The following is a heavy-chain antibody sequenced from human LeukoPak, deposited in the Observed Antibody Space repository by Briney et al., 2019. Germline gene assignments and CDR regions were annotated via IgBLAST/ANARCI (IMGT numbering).Heavy chain of an antibody. Sequence: GASVKVSCKASGYTFTSYYMHWVRQAPGQGLEWMGIINPSGGSTSYAQKLQGRVTMTTGTSTSTAYMELRSLRSDDTAVYYCARDSVWGLHYIDYWGQGTLVTVSS. CDR2: INPSGGST. CDR3: ARDSVWGLHYIDY. CDR1: GYTFTSYY. J-gene: IGHJ4*02. D-gene: IGHD3-10*01. V-gene: IGHV1-46*01.